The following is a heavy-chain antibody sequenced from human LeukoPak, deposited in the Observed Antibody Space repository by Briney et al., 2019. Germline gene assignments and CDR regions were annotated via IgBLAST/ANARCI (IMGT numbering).Heavy chain of an antibody. CDR3: ARRGDTAMVLRYFDY. CDR2: IYYSGST. CDR1: GGSISSSSYY. D-gene: IGHD5-18*01. V-gene: IGHV4-39*01. J-gene: IGHJ4*02. Sequence: SETLSLTCTVSGGSISSSSYYWGWIRQPPGKGLEWIGSIYYSGSTYHNPSLKSRVTISVDTSKNQFSLKLSSVTAADTAVYYCARRGDTAMVLRYFDYWGQGTLVTVSS.